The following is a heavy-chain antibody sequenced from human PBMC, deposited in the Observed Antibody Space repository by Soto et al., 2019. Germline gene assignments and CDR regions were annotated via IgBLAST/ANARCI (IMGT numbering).Heavy chain of an antibody. CDR1: GFTFSSYA. J-gene: IGHJ4*02. CDR3: ARDSGYGDYGAAGY. D-gene: IGHD4-17*01. CDR2: ISYDGSNK. V-gene: IGHV3-30-3*01. Sequence: QVQLVESGGGVVQPGRSLRLSCAASGFTFSSYAMHWVRQAPGKGLEWVAVISYDGSNKYYADSVKGRFTISRDNSKNTLYLQKNSLRAEDTAVYYCARDSGYGDYGAAGYWGQGTLVTVSS.